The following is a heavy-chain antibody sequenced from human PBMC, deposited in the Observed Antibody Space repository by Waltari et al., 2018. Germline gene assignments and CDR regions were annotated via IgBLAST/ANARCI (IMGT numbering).Heavy chain of an antibody. Sequence: QVQLQQWGAGLLKPSETLPLTCAVYGRPFSGYYWSWIRQPPGKGLEGLGEINHSGSTNYNPSLKSRVTISVDTSKNQFSLKLSSVTAADTAVYYCARGHLMMGKQLVFNWFDPWGQGTLVTVSS. CDR3: ARGHLMMGKQLVFNWFDP. V-gene: IGHV4-34*01. J-gene: IGHJ5*02. CDR2: INHSGST. CDR1: GRPFSGYY. D-gene: IGHD6-6*01.